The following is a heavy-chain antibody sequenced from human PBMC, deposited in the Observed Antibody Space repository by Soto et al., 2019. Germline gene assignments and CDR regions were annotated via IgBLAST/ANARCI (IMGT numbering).Heavy chain of an antibody. CDR1: GGSISSSSYY. CDR2: IYYSGST. CDR3: ARAIGFWSGYYYYYYGMDV. V-gene: IGHV4-39*07. D-gene: IGHD3-3*01. Sequence: SETLSLTCTVSGGSISSSSYYWGWIRQPPGKGLEWIGSIYYSGSTYYNPSLKSRVTISVDTSKNQFSLKLSSVTAADTAVYYCARAIGFWSGYYYYYYGMDVWGQGTTVTVSS. J-gene: IGHJ6*02.